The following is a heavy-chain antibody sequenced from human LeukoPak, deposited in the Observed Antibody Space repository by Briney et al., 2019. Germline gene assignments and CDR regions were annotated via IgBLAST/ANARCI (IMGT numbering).Heavy chain of an antibody. J-gene: IGHJ4*02. CDR1: GGSISSYY. Sequence: PSETLSLTCTVSGGSISSYYWSWIRQPPGKGLEWIGYIYYSGSTNYNPSLKSRVTISVDTSKNQFSLKPSSVTAADTAVYYCXXXXXXXXXXYDSSGYYEYFDYWGQGTLVTVSS. CDR2: IYYSGST. V-gene: IGHV4-59*01. CDR3: XXXXXXXXXXYDSSGYYEYFDY. D-gene: IGHD3-22*01.